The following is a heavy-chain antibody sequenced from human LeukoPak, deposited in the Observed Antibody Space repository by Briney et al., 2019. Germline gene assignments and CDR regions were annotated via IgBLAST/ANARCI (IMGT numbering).Heavy chain of an antibody. V-gene: IGHV5-51*01. D-gene: IGHD2-21*01. Sequence: GAYLKISCRGFGYSFTSYWIGGVRQMPGKGLEWMGILYPCYSYPRSNPSFQGQVTISPDKPISPAYLQWAGLRPPDPALYYLARHRLAYCGGEGYPYDAFGIWGQGKMVTVSS. CDR3: ARHRLAYCGGEGYPYDAFGI. CDR2: LYPCYSYP. CDR1: GYSFTSYW. J-gene: IGHJ3*02.